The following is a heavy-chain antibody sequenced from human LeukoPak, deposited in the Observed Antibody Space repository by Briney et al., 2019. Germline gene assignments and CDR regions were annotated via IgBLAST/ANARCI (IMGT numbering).Heavy chain of an antibody. CDR3: ANNGGKEDY. V-gene: IGHV3-23*01. J-gene: IGHJ4*02. CDR2: ISGSGGST. Sequence: GGSLRLSCAASGFTFDDYAMHWVRQAPGKGLEWVSAISGSGGSTYYADSVKGRFTISRDNSKNTLYLQMNSLRAEDTAVYYCANNGGKEDYWGQGTLVTVSS. D-gene: IGHD4-23*01. CDR1: GFTFDDYA.